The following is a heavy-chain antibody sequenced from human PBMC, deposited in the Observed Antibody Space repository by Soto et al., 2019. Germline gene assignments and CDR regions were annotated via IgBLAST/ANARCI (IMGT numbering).Heavy chain of an antibody. CDR1: GYTFTSYG. Sequence: ASVKVSCTASGYTFTSYGISWVRQAPGQGLEWMGWISAYNGNTNYAQKLQGRVTMTTDTSTSTAYMELRSLRSDDTAVYYCAKALLGGYYYGSGSYKSRPKTFDYWGQGTLVTVS. D-gene: IGHD3-10*01. CDR2: ISAYNGNT. V-gene: IGHV1-18*04. CDR3: AKALLGGYYYGSGSYKSRPKTFDY. J-gene: IGHJ4*02.